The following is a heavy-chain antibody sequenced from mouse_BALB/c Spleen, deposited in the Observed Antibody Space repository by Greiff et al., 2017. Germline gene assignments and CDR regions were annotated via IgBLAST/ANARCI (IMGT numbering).Heavy chain of an antibody. CDR2: IWAGGST. CDR1: GFSLTSYG. CDR3: ARVDGYSSTGAY. J-gene: IGHJ3*01. Sequence: QVQLKESGPGLVAPSQSLSITCTVSGFSLTSYGVHWVRQPPGKGLEWLGVIWAGGSTNYNSALMSRLSISKDNSKSQVFLKMNSLQTDDTAMYYCARVDGYSSTGAYWGQGTLVTVSA. D-gene: IGHD2-3*01. V-gene: IGHV2-9*02.